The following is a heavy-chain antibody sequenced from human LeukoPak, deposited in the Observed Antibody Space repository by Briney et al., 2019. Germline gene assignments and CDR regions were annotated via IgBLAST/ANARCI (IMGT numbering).Heavy chain of an antibody. CDR1: GGSFSGYY. J-gene: IGHJ4*02. D-gene: IGHD6-25*01. V-gene: IGHV4-34*01. Sequence: SETLSLTCAVYGGSFSGYYWSWIRQPPGKGLEWIGEINHSGSTNYNPSLKSRVTISVDTSKNQFSLKLSSVTAADTAVYYCARGRLLFVYWGQGTLVTVSS. CDR2: INHSGST. CDR3: ARGRLLFVY.